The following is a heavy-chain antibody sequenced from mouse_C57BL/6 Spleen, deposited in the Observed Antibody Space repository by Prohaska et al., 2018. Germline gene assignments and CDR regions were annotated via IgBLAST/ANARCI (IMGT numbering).Heavy chain of an antibody. V-gene: IGHV4-1*01. D-gene: IGHD4-1*01. J-gene: IGHJ1*03. CDR2: INLDSSTI. CDR1: GIDFSRYW. Sequence: EVKLLQSGGGLVQPGGSLKLSCAASGIDFSRYWMSWVRRAPGKGLEWIGEINLDSSTINYAPSLKDKFIISRDNAKNTLYLQMSKVRSEDTALYYCASPNWDWYFDVWGTGTTVTVSS. CDR3: ASPNWDWYFDV.